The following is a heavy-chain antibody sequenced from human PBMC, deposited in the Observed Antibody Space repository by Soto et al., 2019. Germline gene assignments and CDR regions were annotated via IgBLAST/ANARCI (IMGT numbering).Heavy chain of an antibody. CDR1: GFTFDDYG. Sequence: EVQLVESGGGVVRPGGSLRLSCAASGFTFDDYGMSWVRQAPGKGLEWVSGINWNGGSTGYADSVKGRFTISRDNAKNSLYLQRNSLRAEDTALYYCARGGDIVVVVAATGYGMDVWGQGTTVTVSS. CDR3: ARGGDIVVVVAATGYGMDV. J-gene: IGHJ6*02. D-gene: IGHD2-15*01. CDR2: INWNGGST. V-gene: IGHV3-20*04.